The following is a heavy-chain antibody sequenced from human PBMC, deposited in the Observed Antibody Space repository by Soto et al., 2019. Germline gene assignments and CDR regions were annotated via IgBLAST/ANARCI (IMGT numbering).Heavy chain of an antibody. CDR3: ARDAGGWYQLLSPWFDP. Sequence: PSETLSLTCTVSGDSISASSWSWVRQPPGKGLEWIGNIHYNGNTEYNPSLKSRVTMSVDTSKNQFSLRLSSVTAADTAVYYCARDAGGWYQLLSPWFDPWGQGTLVTVSS. D-gene: IGHD2-2*01. J-gene: IGHJ5*02. CDR1: GDSISASS. CDR2: IHYNGNT. V-gene: IGHV4-59*12.